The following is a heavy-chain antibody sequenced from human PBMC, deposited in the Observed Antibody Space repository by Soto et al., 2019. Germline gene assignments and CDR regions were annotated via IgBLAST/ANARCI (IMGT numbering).Heavy chain of an antibody. CDR2: ISTYNGNT. CDR1: GYTFTSYG. V-gene: IGHV1-18*01. J-gene: IGHJ6*03. CDR3: ARRAGQGVYYMDV. Sequence: QVQLVQSGAEVKKPGASVNVSCKASGYTFTSYGINWVRQAPGQGLEWMGWISTYNGNTNSAQSLQGRVTMTADTSTSTAYMELRSLRSDDTAVYYCARRAGQGVYYMDVWGKGTTVTVSS. D-gene: IGHD3-16*01.